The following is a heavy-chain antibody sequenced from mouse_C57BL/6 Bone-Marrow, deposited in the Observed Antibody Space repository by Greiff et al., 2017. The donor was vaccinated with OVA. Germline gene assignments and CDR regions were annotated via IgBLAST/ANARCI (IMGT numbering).Heavy chain of an antibody. D-gene: IGHD4-1*01. J-gene: IGHJ1*03. CDR1: GYTFTDYE. V-gene: IGHV1-15*01. Sequence: VQLQQSRAELVRPGASVTLSCKASGYTFTDYEMHWVKQTPVHGLEWIGAIAPETGGTAYNPKFKGKAILTADKSSSTAYMELRSLTSEDSAVYYCTPGDWYFDVWGTGTTVTVSA. CDR2: IAPETGGT. CDR3: TPGDWYFDV.